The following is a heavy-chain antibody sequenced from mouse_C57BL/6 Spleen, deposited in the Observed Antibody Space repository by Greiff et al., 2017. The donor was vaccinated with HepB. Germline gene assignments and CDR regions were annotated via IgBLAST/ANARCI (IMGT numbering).Heavy chain of an antibody. J-gene: IGHJ2*01. CDR1: GYTFTDYN. Sequence: VQLQQSGPELVKPGASEKIPCKASGYTFTDYNMDWVKQSHGKSLEWIGDINPNNGGTIYNQKFKGKATLTVDKSSSTAYMELRSLTSEDTAVYYCARGGKRVPFDYWGQGTTLTVSS. CDR2: INPNNGGT. V-gene: IGHV1-18*01. CDR3: ARGGKRVPFDY.